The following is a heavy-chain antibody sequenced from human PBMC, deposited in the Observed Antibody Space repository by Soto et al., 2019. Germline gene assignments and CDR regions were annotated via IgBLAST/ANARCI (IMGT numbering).Heavy chain of an antibody. Sequence: QVQLQESGPGLVKPSETLSLTCTVSGGSISSYYWSWIRQPPGKGLEWIGYIYYSGSTNYNPSLTSRVTISVDTSKNQFSLKRSSVTAADTAVYYCARVDSRYDFPTDWFDPWGQGTLVTVSS. CDR2: IYYSGST. J-gene: IGHJ5*02. CDR3: ARVDSRYDFPTDWFDP. CDR1: GGSISSYY. V-gene: IGHV4-59*01. D-gene: IGHD3-3*01.